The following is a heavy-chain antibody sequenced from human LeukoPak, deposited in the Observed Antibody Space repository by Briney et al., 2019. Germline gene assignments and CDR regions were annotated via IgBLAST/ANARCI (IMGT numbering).Heavy chain of an antibody. CDR1: GFTVSSNY. CDR3: ARDLEVPYYYDSSGYYSPSYYFDY. CDR2: IYSGGST. D-gene: IGHD3-22*01. J-gene: IGHJ4*02. V-gene: IGHV3-66*01. Sequence: GGSLRLSCAASGFTVSSNYMSWVRQAPGKGLEWVSVIYSGGSTYYADSAKGRFTISRDNSKNTLYLQMNSLRAEDTAVYYCARDLEVPYYYDSSGYYSPSYYFDYWGRGTLVTVSS.